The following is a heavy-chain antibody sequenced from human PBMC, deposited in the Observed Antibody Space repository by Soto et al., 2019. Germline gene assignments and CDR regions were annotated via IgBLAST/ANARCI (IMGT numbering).Heavy chain of an antibody. CDR3: AREAAADRGFFGY. CDR1: GFTFSSYG. Sequence: GGSLRLSCAASGFTFSSYGMHWVRQAPGKGLEWVAVIWYDGSNKYYADSVKGRFTISRDNSKNTLYLQMNSLRAEDTAVYYCAREAAADRGFFGYWGQGTLVTVSS. D-gene: IGHD6-13*01. CDR2: IWYDGSNK. V-gene: IGHV3-33*01. J-gene: IGHJ4*02.